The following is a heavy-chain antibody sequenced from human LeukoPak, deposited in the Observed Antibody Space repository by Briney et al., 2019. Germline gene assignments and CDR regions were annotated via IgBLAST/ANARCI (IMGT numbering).Heavy chain of an antibody. CDR2: ISYDGSNK. Sequence: GRSLRLSCAASGFTFSSYGMHWVRQAPGKGLEWVAVISYDGSNKYYADSVKGRFTISRDNSKNTLYLQMNSLRAEDTAVYYCARGATYYYGSGSSQFDYWGQGTLVTVSS. J-gene: IGHJ4*02. CDR3: ARGATYYYGSGSSQFDY. V-gene: IGHV3-30*04. D-gene: IGHD3-10*01. CDR1: GFTFSSYG.